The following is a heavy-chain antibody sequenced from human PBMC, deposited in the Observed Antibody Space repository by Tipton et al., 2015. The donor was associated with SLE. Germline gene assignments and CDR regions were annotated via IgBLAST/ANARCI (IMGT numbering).Heavy chain of an antibody. CDR1: GYTFTNYH. Sequence: QLVQSGAEVRKPGEPLKISCKTSGYTFTNYHITWVRQASGQGLEWMGWMNPNSGNTGYAQNFQDRLTMTRNTSMSTAYMELSSLRSDDAAVYYCASVELRSWAFDYWGQGTLVTVSS. CDR2: MNPNSGNT. D-gene: IGHD1-26*01. V-gene: IGHV1-8*01. CDR3: ASVELRSWAFDY. J-gene: IGHJ4*02.